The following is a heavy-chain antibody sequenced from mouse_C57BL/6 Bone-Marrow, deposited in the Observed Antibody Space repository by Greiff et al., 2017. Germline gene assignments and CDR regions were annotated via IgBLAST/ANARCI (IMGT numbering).Heavy chain of an antibody. CDR2: IDPESGGT. CDR1: GFNIKDDY. Sequence: VQLQQSGAELVRPGASVKLSCTASGFNIKDDYMHWVKQRPEQGLEWIGWIDPESGGTEYASKFQGKATITADTSSNTAYLQLSSLTSEDTAVYYCTLGPNFDYWGQGTTLTVSS. V-gene: IGHV14-4*01. J-gene: IGHJ2*01. CDR3: TLGPNFDY. D-gene: IGHD4-1*01.